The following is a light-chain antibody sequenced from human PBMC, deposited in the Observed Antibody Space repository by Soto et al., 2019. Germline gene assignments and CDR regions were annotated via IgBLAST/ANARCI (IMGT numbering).Light chain of an antibody. J-gene: IGLJ1*01. Sequence: QSVLTQPASVSGSPGQSITISCTGTSSDVGGYDYVSWYQLHPGKAPKLMVFEVSNRPSGVSYRFYGSKSGNTASLAISGLQAEDEADYFCSSYSLSTAYLFGTGTKVTVL. CDR1: SSDVGGYDY. CDR2: EVS. CDR3: SSYSLSTAYL. V-gene: IGLV2-14*01.